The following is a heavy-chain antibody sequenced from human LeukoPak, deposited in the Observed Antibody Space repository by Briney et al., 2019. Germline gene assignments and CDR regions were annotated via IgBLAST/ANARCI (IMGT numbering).Heavy chain of an antibody. CDR1: GGSFSGYY. D-gene: IGHD1-26*01. V-gene: IGHV4-34*01. CDR2: INHSGST. Sequence: PSETLSLTCAVYGGSFSGYYWSCIRQHPGKGLEWIGEINHSGSTNYNPSLKSRVTISVDTSKNQFSLKLSSVTAADTAVYYCARTHAAYSGFDYWGQGTLVTVSS. CDR3: ARTHAAYSGFDY. J-gene: IGHJ4*02.